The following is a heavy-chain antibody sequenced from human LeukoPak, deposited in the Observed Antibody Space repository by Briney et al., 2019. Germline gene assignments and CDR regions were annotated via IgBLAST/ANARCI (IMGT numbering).Heavy chain of an antibody. V-gene: IGHV3-53*01. CDR2: IYSGGLK. CDR3: ARNNHYDFWSGSAPISWFDP. J-gene: IGHJ5*02. CDR1: GFTVSTNY. D-gene: IGHD3-3*01. Sequence: GGSLRLSCAASGFTVSTNYMSWVRQAPGKGLEWVSLIYSGGLKYSADSVKGRFSTSRGTSKNTLYLQMNSLRAAATAVYYCARNNHYDFWSGSAPISWFDPWGQGTLVTVSS.